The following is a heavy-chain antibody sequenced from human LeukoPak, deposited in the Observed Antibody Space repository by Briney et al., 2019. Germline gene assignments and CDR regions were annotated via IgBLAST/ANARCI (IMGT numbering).Heavy chain of an antibody. J-gene: IGHJ4*02. V-gene: IGHV4-34*01. D-gene: IGHD4-11*01. CDR1: GGSFSGYY. CDR2: INHSGST. Sequence: SETLSLTCAVYGGSFSGYYWSWIRQPPGKGLEWIGEINHSGSTNYNPSLKSRVIISVDTSKNQFSLKLSSVTAADTAVYYCARGPTVTTSDYWGQGTLVTVSS. CDR3: ARGPTVTTSDY.